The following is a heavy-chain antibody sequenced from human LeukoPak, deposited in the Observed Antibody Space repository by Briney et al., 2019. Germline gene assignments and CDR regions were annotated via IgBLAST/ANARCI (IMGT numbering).Heavy chain of an antibody. D-gene: IGHD5-24*01. J-gene: IGHJ4*02. V-gene: IGHV1-69*05. CDR1: GGTFSSYA. CDR3: ARDDREMANYYFDY. CDR2: IIPIFGTA. Sequence: ASVKVSCKASGGTFSSYAISWVRQAPGQGLEWMGGIIPIFGTANYAQKFQGRVTMTRDTSTSTVYMELSSLRSEDTAVYYCARDDREMANYYFDYWGQGTLVTVSS.